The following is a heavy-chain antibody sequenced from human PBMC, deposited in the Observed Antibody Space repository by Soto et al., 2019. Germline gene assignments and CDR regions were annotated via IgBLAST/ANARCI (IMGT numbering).Heavy chain of an antibody. J-gene: IGHJ4*02. CDR2: ISGGSSFI. D-gene: IGHD5-12*01. Sequence: EVQLVESGGGLVKPGGSLSLSCAASGFTFSSYSMNWVRQAPGKGLEWVSCISGGSSFIYYPDSVKGRFTISRDNAKNSLYLQMNSLRDEDTAIYYCARGHPSAEWLFSFWGQGTLVTVSS. CDR1: GFTFSSYS. V-gene: IGHV3-21*01. CDR3: ARGHPSAEWLFSF.